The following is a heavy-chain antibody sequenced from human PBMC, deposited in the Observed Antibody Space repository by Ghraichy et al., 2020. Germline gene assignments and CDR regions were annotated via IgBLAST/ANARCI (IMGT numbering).Heavy chain of an antibody. Sequence: SETLSLTCTVSGGSISSSSYYWGWIRQPPGKGLEWIGSIYYSGGTYYNPSLKSRVTISVDTSKNQFSLKLSSVTAADTAVYYCAIRRDYYDSSGYYYRNWGQVTLVTVSS. CDR3: AIRRDYYDSSGYYYRN. CDR1: GGSISSSSYY. J-gene: IGHJ4*02. V-gene: IGHV4-39*01. CDR2: IYYSGGT. D-gene: IGHD3-22*01.